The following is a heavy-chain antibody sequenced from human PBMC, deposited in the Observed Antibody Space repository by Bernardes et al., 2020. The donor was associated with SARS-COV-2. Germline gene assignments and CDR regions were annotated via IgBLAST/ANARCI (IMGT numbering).Heavy chain of an antibody. CDR3: AIQQWLARFDY. V-gene: IGHV4-39*01. Sequence: TLSLTFTLSGDSVSSSPYYSGWIRPPPGKGLEWIGSIYYRGTTSYNPSLKSRVTISVDTSRNQFSLHLSSVTAADTAVYYCAIQQWLARFDYWGQGSLVTVSS. CDR1: GDSVSSSPYY. CDR2: IYYRGTT. J-gene: IGHJ4*02. D-gene: IGHD6-19*01.